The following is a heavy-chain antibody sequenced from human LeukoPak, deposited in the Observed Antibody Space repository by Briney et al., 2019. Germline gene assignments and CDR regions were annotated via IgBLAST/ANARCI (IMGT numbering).Heavy chain of an antibody. CDR1: GFTFSSYG. CDR2: IRYDGSNK. CDR3: AKEGTHCSSTSCHYPFDY. V-gene: IGHV3-30*02. J-gene: IGHJ4*02. D-gene: IGHD2-2*01. Sequence: QTGGSLRLSCAASGFTFSSYGMHWVRQAPGKGLEWVASIRYDGSNKYYADSVKGRFTISRDNSKNTLYLQMNSLRAEDTAVYYCAKEGTHCSSTSCHYPFDYWGQGTLVTVSS.